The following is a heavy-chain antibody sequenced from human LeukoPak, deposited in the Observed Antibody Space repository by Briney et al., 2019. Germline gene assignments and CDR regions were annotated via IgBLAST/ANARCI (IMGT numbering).Heavy chain of an antibody. V-gene: IGHV1-18*01. CDR2: ISAYNGNT. CDR3: ARDLRLLEWLSYLDY. D-gene: IGHD3-3*01. CDR1: GYTFTSYG. Sequence: GASVKVSCKASGYTFTSYGISWVRQAPGQGLEWMGWISAYNGNTNYAQKLQGRVTMTTDTSTSTAYMELRSLRSDDTAVYYCARDLRLLEWLSYLDYWGQGTLVTVSS. J-gene: IGHJ4*02.